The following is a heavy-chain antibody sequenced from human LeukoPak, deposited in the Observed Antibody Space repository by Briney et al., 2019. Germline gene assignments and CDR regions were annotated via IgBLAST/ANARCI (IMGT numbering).Heavy chain of an antibody. CDR3: ARKSDSLLVREGDC. Sequence: GGSLRLSCPASGFTVNRNFMNWVRQAPGKGLECVSVIYSGGTTWYADSVKGRFTISRDTNTLYLQMNSLRAEDTAVYYCARKSDSLLVREGDCWGQGTLVTVSS. D-gene: IGHD3-10*01. CDR2: IYSGGTT. V-gene: IGHV3-66*01. CDR1: GFTVNRNF. J-gene: IGHJ4*02.